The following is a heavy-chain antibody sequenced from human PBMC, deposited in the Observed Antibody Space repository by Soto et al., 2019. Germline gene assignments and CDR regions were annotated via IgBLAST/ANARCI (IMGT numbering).Heavy chain of an antibody. CDR1: GFTFSSYW. CDR3: ARVTGAATNTL. V-gene: IGHV3-7*04. J-gene: IGHJ4*02. D-gene: IGHD4-4*01. Sequence: EVQLVESGGDLVQPGGSLRLSCAASGFTFSSYWMTWVRQAPGKGLEWVANIKQDGSEKYYVDSVKGRFTISRDNAKNSLYLKMNSVRDEDTAVYSCARVTGAATNTLWGQGALVTVSS. CDR2: IKQDGSEK.